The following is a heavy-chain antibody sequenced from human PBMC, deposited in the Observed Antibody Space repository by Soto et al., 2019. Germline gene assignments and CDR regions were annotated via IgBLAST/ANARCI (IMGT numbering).Heavy chain of an antibody. D-gene: IGHD3-10*01. Sequence: PGGSLRLSCAASGFTFSSHWMHWVRQAPGKGLVWVSRINSDGSRINYADSVKGRLTISRDNAKNTVYLQMNSLRAEDTGVYICARGASGLYYMVVWGKETTVTVSS. CDR1: GFTFSSHW. J-gene: IGHJ6*03. CDR2: INSDGSRI. V-gene: IGHV3-74*01. CDR3: ARGASGLYYMVV.